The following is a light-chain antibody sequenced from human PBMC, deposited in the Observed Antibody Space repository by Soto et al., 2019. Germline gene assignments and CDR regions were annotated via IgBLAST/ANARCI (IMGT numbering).Light chain of an antibody. J-gene: IGKJ5*01. CDR2: GAS. CDR1: QSVSSN. CDR3: QQYNNWPPVT. Sequence: EIVMPQSPATLSVSPGEKPTLSCRASQSVSSNLAWYQQKPGQAPRLLIYGASTRATGIPARFSGSGSGTEFTLTISSLQSEDFAVYYCQQYNNWPPVTFGQGTRLEIK. V-gene: IGKV3D-15*01.